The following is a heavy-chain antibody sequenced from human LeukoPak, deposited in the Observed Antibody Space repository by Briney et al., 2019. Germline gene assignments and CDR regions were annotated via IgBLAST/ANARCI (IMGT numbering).Heavy chain of an antibody. CDR3: ARGDDYVWDWYFHL. J-gene: IGHJ2*01. CDR2: ITSDGRST. CDR1: GFTFSSYW. Sequence: GGSLTLSCSASGFTFSSYWIHWVRQAPGKWLVWVSRITSDGRSTSYADSVKCRFTISRENAKNTRYLDMYRLSTEATAVYYFARGDDYVWDWYFHLWGRGTLVPLSS. V-gene: IGHV3-74*01. D-gene: IGHD3-16*01.